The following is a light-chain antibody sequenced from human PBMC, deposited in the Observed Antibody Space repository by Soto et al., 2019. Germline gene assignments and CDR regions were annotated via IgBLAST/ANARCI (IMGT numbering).Light chain of an antibody. CDR1: SSDVGGYDY. V-gene: IGLV2-14*01. J-gene: IGLJ1*01. CDR3: SSDSTTSALV. CDR2: EVN. Sequence: QSALTQPASVSGSPGQSVTISCTGASSDVGGYDYVSWYQQHPGKAPKLILYEVNNRPSGVSNHFSGSKSANTSSLIIAGLPADDAADYYCSSDSTTSALVFGSGTKLTVL.